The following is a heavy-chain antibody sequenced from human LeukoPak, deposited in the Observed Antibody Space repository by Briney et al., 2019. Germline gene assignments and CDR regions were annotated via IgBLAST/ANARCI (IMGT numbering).Heavy chain of an antibody. Sequence: ASVKVSCKASGYTFTSYAMHWVRQAPGQRLEWMGWINAGNGNTKYSQKFQGRVTITRDTSASTDYMELSSLRSDDTAVYYCARSPRPYSGSFPLFDYWGQGTLVTASS. D-gene: IGHD1-26*01. V-gene: IGHV1-3*01. CDR3: ARSPRPYSGSFPLFDY. CDR2: INAGNGNT. CDR1: GYTFTSYA. J-gene: IGHJ4*02.